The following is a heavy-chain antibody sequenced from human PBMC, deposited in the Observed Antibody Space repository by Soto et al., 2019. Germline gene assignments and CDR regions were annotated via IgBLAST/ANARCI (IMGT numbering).Heavy chain of an antibody. CDR3: ARNRFGELGNYYYGMDV. Sequence: SETLSLTCAVYGGSFSGYYWSWIRQPPGKGLEWIGEINHSGSTNYNPSLKSRVTISVDTSKDQFSLKLSSVTAADTAVYYCARNRFGELGNYYYGMDVWGQGTTVTVSS. CDR1: GGSFSGYY. D-gene: IGHD3-10*01. V-gene: IGHV4-34*01. J-gene: IGHJ6*02. CDR2: INHSGST.